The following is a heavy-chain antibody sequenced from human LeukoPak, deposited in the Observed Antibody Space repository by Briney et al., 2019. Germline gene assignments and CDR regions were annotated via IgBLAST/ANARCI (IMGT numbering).Heavy chain of an antibody. CDR2: INHSGST. CDR1: GGSFSGYY. V-gene: IGHV4-34*01. Sequence: PSETLSLTCAVYGGSFSGYYWSWIRQPPGKGLEWIGEINHSGSTNYNPSLKSRVTISVDTSKNQFSLKLSSVTAADTAVYYCARGRFHGECYFDYWGQGTLVTVSS. CDR3: ARGRFHGECYFDY. D-gene: IGHD2/OR15-2a*01. J-gene: IGHJ4*02.